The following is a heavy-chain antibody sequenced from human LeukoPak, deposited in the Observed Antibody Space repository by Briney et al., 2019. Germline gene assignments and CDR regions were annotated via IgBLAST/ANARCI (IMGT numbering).Heavy chain of an antibody. D-gene: IGHD3-22*01. V-gene: IGHV3-30*02. CDR3: ARDGANSSGYYPFDY. CDR2: IRYDGSNK. Sequence: PGGSLRLSCATSGFTFSSYGMHWVRQAPGKGLEWVAFIRYDGSNKYYADSVKGRFTISRDNSKNTLYLQMNSLRAEDTAVYYCARDGANSSGYYPFDYWGQGTLVTVSS. CDR1: GFTFSSYG. J-gene: IGHJ4*02.